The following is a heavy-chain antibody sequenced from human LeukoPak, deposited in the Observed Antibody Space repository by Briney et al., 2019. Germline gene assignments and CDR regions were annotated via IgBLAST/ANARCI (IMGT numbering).Heavy chain of an antibody. Sequence: GASVKVSCKASGYPFTGYYLHWVRQAPGQGLEWMGWISAFNGNTVYTQKVQGRLTLTTDTSTSTAFMELRNLKSDDTGIYYCTRDRVGGDLTGESLYWGQGTLVTVS. V-gene: IGHV1-18*04. D-gene: IGHD1-14*01. J-gene: IGHJ4*02. CDR2: ISAFNGNT. CDR1: GYPFTGYY. CDR3: TRDRVGGDLTGESLY.